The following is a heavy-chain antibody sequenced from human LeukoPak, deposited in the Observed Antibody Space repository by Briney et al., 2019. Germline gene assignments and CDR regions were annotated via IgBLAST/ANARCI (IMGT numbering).Heavy chain of an antibody. CDR3: ARALFGPMTSYYYCGMDV. V-gene: IGHV1-69*04. J-gene: IGHJ6*02. D-gene: IGHD3-10*02. CDR2: IIPILGIA. Sequence: SVKVSCKASGGTFSNYAISWVRQAPGQGLEWMGRIIPILGIANYAQKFQGRVTITADKSTSTAYMELSSLRSEDTAVYYCARALFGPMTSYYYCGMDVWGQGTTVTVSS. CDR1: GGTFSNYA.